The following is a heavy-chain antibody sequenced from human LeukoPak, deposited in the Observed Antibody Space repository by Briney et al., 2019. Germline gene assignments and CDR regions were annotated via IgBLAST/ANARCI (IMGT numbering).Heavy chain of an antibody. J-gene: IGHJ5*02. CDR1: GFTFSGSA. CDR2: IDKKDKLYAT. V-gene: IGHV3-73*01. D-gene: IGHD2-15*01. CDR3: TRDRGTYNWFDP. Sequence: GGSLRLSCAASGFTFSGSAVHWVRQSSGKGLEWVGHIDKKDKLYATAYAESVKGRFTISRDDSKDTAFLHMDSLKTEDTALYYCTRDRGTYNWFDPWGQGTLVTVSS.